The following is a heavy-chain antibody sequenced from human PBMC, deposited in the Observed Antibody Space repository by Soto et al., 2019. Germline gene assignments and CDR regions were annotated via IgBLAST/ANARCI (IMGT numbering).Heavy chain of an antibody. CDR1: GGSISSSNW. Sequence: SETLSLTCAVSGGSISSSNWWSWVRQPPGKGLEWIGEIYHSGSTNYNPSLKSRVTISVDTSKNQFSLKLSSVTAADTAVYYCARTGIAVAGDYYYGMDVWGQGTTVTVSS. V-gene: IGHV4-4*02. CDR3: ARTGIAVAGDYYYGMDV. J-gene: IGHJ6*02. D-gene: IGHD6-19*01. CDR2: IYHSGST.